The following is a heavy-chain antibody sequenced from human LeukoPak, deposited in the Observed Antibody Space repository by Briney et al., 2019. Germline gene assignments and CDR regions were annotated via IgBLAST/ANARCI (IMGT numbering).Heavy chain of an antibody. CDR1: GGSISSSSYY. J-gene: IGHJ6*03. CDR3: ARDSTPRWAAAGTYYYYMDV. V-gene: IGHV4-39*07. CDR2: IYYSGST. Sequence: SETLSLTCTVSGGSISSSSYYWGWIRQPPGKGLEWIGSIYYSGSTYYNPSLKSRVTISVDTSKNQFSLKLSSVTAADTAVYYCARDSTPRWAAAGTYYYYMDVWGKGTTVTVSS. D-gene: IGHD6-13*01.